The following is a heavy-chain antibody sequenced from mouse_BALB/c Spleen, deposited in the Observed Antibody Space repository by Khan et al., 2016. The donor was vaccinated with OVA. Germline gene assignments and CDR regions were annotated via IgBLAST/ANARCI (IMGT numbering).Heavy chain of an antibody. CDR1: GDSITSGY. CDR2: ISYSGST. J-gene: IGHJ2*01. CDR3: AGTSYYGNYYFDY. Sequence: EVQLQESGPSLVKPSQTLSLTCSVTGDSITSGYWNWIRKFPGNKLEYMGYISYSGSTYYNPSLKSRISITRDTSKNQHYLQLNSMTTEDSATYYCAGTSYYGNYYFDYWGQCTTLTVSS. V-gene: IGHV3-8*02. D-gene: IGHD2-10*01.